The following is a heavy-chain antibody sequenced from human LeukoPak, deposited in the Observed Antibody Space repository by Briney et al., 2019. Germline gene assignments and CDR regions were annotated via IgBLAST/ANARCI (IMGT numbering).Heavy chain of an antibody. V-gene: IGHV1-2*02. CDR3: ARDLGDNYDSRGQHSDGPFDH. CDR1: GYTFPDYY. Sequence: GASVKVSCKASGYTFPDYYLHWVRQAPGQGVEWVGWINPNTGGTKFAQNFQGTVTMTRDTSISTAYMELSGLRSADTAVYYCARDLGDNYDSRGQHSDGPFDHWGQGTLVMVSS. J-gene: IGHJ4*02. CDR2: INPNTGGT. D-gene: IGHD3-22*01.